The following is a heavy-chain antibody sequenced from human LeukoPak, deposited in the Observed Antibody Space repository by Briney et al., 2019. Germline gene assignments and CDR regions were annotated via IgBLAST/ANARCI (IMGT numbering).Heavy chain of an antibody. Sequence: ASVKVSCKASGYTFTSYGISWVRQAPGQGLEWMGWINPYNGDTNYAQKLQGRVTMTTDTSTSTAYMELRSLRSDDTAVYYCARTGSGFYYMDVWGKGTTVTVSS. J-gene: IGHJ6*03. D-gene: IGHD3-3*01. CDR2: INPYNGDT. CDR3: ARTGSGFYYMDV. V-gene: IGHV1-18*01. CDR1: GYTFTSYG.